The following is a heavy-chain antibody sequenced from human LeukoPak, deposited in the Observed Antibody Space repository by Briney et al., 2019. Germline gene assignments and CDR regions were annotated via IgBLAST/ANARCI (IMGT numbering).Heavy chain of an antibody. V-gene: IGHV3-33*01. J-gene: IGHJ4*02. CDR1: GFTFSSYG. CDR3: ARDQRFRYCSSTSCFRLSVIDY. Sequence: GGSLRLSCAASGFTFSSYGMHWVRQAPGRGLEWVAVIWYDGSNKYYADSVKGRFTISRDNSKNTLYLQMNSLRAEDTAVYYCARDQRFRYCSSTSCFRLSVIDYWGQGTLVTVSS. CDR2: IWYDGSNK. D-gene: IGHD2-2*01.